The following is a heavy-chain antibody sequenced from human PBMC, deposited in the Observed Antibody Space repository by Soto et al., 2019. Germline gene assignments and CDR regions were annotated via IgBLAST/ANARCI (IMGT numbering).Heavy chain of an antibody. CDR2: INHSGST. Sequence: KASETLSLTCVVYGGSFSGYYWSWIRQPPGKGLEWIGEINHSGSTNYNPSLKSRVTISVDTSKNQFSLKLSSVTAADTAVYYCARGTRGYSSGWYDYWGQGTLVTVS. J-gene: IGHJ4*02. D-gene: IGHD6-19*01. V-gene: IGHV4-34*01. CDR1: GGSFSGYY. CDR3: ARGTRGYSSGWYDY.